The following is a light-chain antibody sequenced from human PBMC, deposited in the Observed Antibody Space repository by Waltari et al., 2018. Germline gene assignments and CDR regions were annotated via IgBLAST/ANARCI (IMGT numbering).Light chain of an antibody. Sequence: DIQMTQSPSTLSASFGDTITITCRASKSISNYLAWYQQKPGKATKLLIYKASSSGSGVPSRFSGSGSGTEFTLTISSLQPDDFATYYCQQYNTYSSFGQGTKLEIK. J-gene: IGKJ2*03. V-gene: IGKV1-5*03. CDR2: KAS. CDR3: QQYNTYSS. CDR1: KSISNY.